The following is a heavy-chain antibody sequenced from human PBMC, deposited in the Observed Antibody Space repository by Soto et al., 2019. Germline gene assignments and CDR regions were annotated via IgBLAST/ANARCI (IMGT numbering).Heavy chain of an antibody. D-gene: IGHD1-26*01. CDR3: TRNPPYSGSYLPGVGYYYYGMDV. V-gene: IGHV3-49*03. CDR1: GFTFGDYA. CDR2: IRSKAYGGTT. J-gene: IGHJ6*02. Sequence: GGSLRLSCTASGFTFGDYAMSWFRQATGKGLEWVGFIRSKAYGGTTEYAASVKGRFTISRDDSKSIAYLQMNSLKTEDTAVYYCTRNPPYSGSYLPGVGYYYYGMDVWGQGTTVTVSS.